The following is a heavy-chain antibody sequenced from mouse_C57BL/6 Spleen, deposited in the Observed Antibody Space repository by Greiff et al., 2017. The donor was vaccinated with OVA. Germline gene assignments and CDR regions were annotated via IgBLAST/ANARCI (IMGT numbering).Heavy chain of an antibody. D-gene: IGHD2-3*01. CDR1: GYTFTSYW. V-gene: IGHV1-5*01. CDR3: TREEGYDGYRYFDY. J-gene: IGHJ2*01. Sequence: EVQLVESGTVLARPGASVKMSCKTSGYTFTSYWMHWVKQRPGQGLDWIGAIYPGNSDTRYNQKFKGKAKLTAVTSASTAYMELSSLTNEDSAVYYCTREEGYDGYRYFDYWGQGTTLTVSS. CDR2: IYPGNSDT.